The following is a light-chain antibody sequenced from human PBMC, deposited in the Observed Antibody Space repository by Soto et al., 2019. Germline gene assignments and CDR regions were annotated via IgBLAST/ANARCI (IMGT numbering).Light chain of an antibody. CDR1: QSISGW. J-gene: IGKJ3*01. V-gene: IGKV1-5*03. CDR2: KAS. Sequence: DLQMTQSPSTLSASVGDRVTITCRASQSISGWLAGYQQKSGKALKLLIYKASSLEMGAPSRFSGSGSGTDFTLTISSLQPDDFGTYYCQQYDRYFTFGPGTKVDIK. CDR3: QQYDRYFT.